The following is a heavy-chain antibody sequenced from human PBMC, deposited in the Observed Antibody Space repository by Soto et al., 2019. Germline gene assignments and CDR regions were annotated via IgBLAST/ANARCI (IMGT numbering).Heavy chain of an antibody. V-gene: IGHV3-15*01. CDR2: IKTKPDEGTI. D-gene: IGHD2-21*01. CDR3: PHSNLGVDF. Sequence: PGGSLRLPCAASGLIFSDVWMTWVRQAPGKGLEWVGRIKTKPDEGTIDYAATVRGRFTISRDHSKNTLYLQMTSLTPDETGVSYCPHSNLGVDFWGPGTLVTVSS. CDR1: GLIFSDVW. J-gene: IGHJ4*02.